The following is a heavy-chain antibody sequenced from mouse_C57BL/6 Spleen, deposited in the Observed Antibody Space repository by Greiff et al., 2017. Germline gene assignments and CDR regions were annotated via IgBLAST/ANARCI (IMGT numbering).Heavy chain of an antibody. CDR1: GFTFSDYG. Sequence: EVKLMESGGGLVKPGGSLKLSCAASGFTFSDYGMHWVRQAPEKGLEWVAYISSGSSTIYYADTVKGRFTISRDNAKNTLFLQMTSLRSEDAAMYYCARNHLRYDYDEGSWFACWGQGALVTVSA. J-gene: IGHJ3*01. D-gene: IGHD2-4*01. CDR3: ARNHLRYDYDEGSWFAC. CDR2: ISSGSSTI. V-gene: IGHV5-17*01.